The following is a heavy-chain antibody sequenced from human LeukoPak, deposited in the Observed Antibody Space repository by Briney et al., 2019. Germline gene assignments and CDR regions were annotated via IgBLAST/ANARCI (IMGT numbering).Heavy chain of an antibody. D-gene: IGHD2-21*02. Sequence: ASVKVSCKVSGYTLTELSMHWVRRAPGKGLEWMGGFDPEDGETIYAQKFQGRVTMTEDTSTDTAYMELSSLRSEDTAVYYCASLVTAIRGVDWFDPWGQGTLVTVPS. V-gene: IGHV1-24*01. CDR3: ASLVTAIRGVDWFDP. CDR1: GYTLTELS. CDR2: FDPEDGET. J-gene: IGHJ5*02.